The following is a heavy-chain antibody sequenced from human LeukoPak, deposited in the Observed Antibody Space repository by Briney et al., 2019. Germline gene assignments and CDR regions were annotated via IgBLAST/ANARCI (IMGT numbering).Heavy chain of an antibody. CDR1: GFTFSSYW. Sequence: GGSLRLSCAASGFTFSSYWMHWVRQALGKGLVWVSHINSDGSSTSYADSVKGRFTISRDNGKNTLYLQMNSLRAEDTAVYYCARETQGGGDAFDIWGQGTMVTVS. CDR2: INSDGSST. J-gene: IGHJ3*02. V-gene: IGHV3-74*01. CDR3: ARETQGGGDAFDI. D-gene: IGHD1-26*01.